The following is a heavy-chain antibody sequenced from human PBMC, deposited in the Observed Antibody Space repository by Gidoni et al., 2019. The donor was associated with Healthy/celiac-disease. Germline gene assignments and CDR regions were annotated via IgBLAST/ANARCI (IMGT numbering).Heavy chain of an antibody. J-gene: IGHJ5*02. D-gene: IGHD1-26*01. CDR1: GFTFSSYW. V-gene: IGHV3-7*01. CDR3: ARVGGSYYVPYNWFDP. CDR2: IKQDGSEK. Sequence: EVQLVESGGGLVQPGGSLRLSCAASGFTFSSYWMSWVRQAPGKGLEWVANIKQDGSEKYYVDSVKGRFTISRDNAKNSLYLQMNSLRAEDTAVYYCARVGGSYYVPYNWFDPWGQGTLVTVSS.